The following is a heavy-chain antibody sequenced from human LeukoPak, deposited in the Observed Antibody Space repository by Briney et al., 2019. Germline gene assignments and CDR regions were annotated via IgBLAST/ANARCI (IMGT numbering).Heavy chain of an antibody. D-gene: IGHD3-10*01. J-gene: IGHJ4*02. V-gene: IGHV1-69*06. CDR1: EGTFSGYA. CDR3: ARGLRWFGEY. CDR2: IIPIFGTA. Sequence: ASVKVSSKAPEGTFSGYAISWVRQAPGQGLEWMGGIIPIFGTANYAQKFQGRVTITADKSTSTAYMELSSLRSEDTAAYYCARGLRWFGEYWGQGTLVTVSS.